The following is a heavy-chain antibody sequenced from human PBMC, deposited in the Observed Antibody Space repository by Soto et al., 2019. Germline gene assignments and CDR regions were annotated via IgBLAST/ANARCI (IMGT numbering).Heavy chain of an antibody. CDR3: ARDGTTGGWKNYYYYGMDV. D-gene: IGHD4-17*01. V-gene: IGHV4-59*01. CDR1: GGSISSYY. CDR2: IYYSGST. Sequence: SETLSLTCTVSGGSISSYYWSWIRQPPGKGLEWIGYIYYSGSTNYNPSLKSRVTISVDTSKNQFSLKLSSVTAADTAVYYCARDGTTGGWKNYYYYGMDVWGQGTTVTVSS. J-gene: IGHJ6*02.